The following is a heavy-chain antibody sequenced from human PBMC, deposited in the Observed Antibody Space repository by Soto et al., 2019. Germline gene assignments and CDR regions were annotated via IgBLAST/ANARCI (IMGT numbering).Heavy chain of an antibody. J-gene: IGHJ4*02. D-gene: IGHD1-26*01. Sequence: QVQLVESGGGVVQPGRSLRLSCAASGFTFSSYCMHWVRQAPGKGLEWVAVISYDGSNKYYADSVKGRFTISRDNSKNTLYLQMNSLRAEDTAVYYCAKDHRRGSYGYWGQGTLVTVSS. CDR2: ISYDGSNK. CDR1: GFTFSSYC. CDR3: AKDHRRGSYGY. V-gene: IGHV3-30*18.